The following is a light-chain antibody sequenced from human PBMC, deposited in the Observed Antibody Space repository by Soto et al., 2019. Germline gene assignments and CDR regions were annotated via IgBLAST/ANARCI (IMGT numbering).Light chain of an antibody. Sequence: IQLTQSLSNMVEIVGHRVPITCRASQSISSWLAWYQQKPGKAPKLLIYKASSLESGVPSRFSGSGSGTEFTLTISSLQPDDFATYYCQQYNSYSQTFGQGTKVDIK. CDR3: QQYNSYSQT. V-gene: IGKV1-5*03. CDR2: KAS. J-gene: IGKJ1*01. CDR1: QSISSW.